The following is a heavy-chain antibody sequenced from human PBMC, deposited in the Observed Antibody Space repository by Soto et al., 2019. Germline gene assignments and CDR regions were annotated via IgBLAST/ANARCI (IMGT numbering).Heavy chain of an antibody. D-gene: IGHD7-27*01. CDR1: GDSVSSNSAA. CDR2: TYYRSKWYN. V-gene: IGHV6-1*01. CDR3: AREGRLGIYYFYGMDV. J-gene: IGHJ6*02. Sequence: QTLSLTCAISGDSVSSNSAAWNWIRQSPSRGLEWLGRTYYRSKWYNDYAVSMKSRITINPDTSKNQFSLQLNSVTPEDSAVYYCAREGRLGIYYFYGMDVWGQGTTVTVSS.